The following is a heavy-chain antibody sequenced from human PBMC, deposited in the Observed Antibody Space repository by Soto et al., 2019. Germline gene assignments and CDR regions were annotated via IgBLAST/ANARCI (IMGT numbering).Heavy chain of an antibody. J-gene: IGHJ4*02. D-gene: IGHD3-3*01. CDR1: GGTFSSYA. V-gene: IGHV1-69*01. Sequence: QVQLVQSGAEVKKPGASVKVSCKASGGTFSSYAISWVRQAPGQGLEWIGGIIPIFGTANYAQKFQGRVTITADESTSPAYMERSSLRAVDTSVYYCARGYDFWSGYYDYWGQGTLVTVSS. CDR3: ARGYDFWSGYYDY. CDR2: IIPIFGTA.